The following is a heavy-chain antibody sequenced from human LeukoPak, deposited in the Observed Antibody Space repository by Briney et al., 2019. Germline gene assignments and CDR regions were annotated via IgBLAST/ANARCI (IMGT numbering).Heavy chain of an antibody. J-gene: IGHJ5*02. V-gene: IGHV3-64D*06. CDR3: VKHESGPES. CDR2: ISKNEIDT. D-gene: IGHD6-25*01. CDR1: GFTFSSDG. Sequence: GGSLRLSCSASGFTFSSDGMHWVRQAPGKGLEYVSGISKNEIDTYYADSVKGRFTISRDNSKNTLYLQMSSLRPEDTAVYYCVKHESGPESWGQGTLVTVSS.